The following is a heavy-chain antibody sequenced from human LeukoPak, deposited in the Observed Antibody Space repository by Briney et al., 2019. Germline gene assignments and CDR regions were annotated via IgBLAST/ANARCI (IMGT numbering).Heavy chain of an antibody. J-gene: IGHJ4*02. D-gene: IGHD6-13*01. Sequence: GGSLRLSCAASGFTFSSYSMNWVRQAPGKGLEWVSSISSSSSYIYYADSVKGRFTISRDNAKYSLYLQMNSLRAEDTAVYYCAREGIAAAGTNDYWGQGTLVTVSS. CDR2: ISSSSSYI. V-gene: IGHV3-21*01. CDR1: GFTFSSYS. CDR3: AREGIAAAGTNDY.